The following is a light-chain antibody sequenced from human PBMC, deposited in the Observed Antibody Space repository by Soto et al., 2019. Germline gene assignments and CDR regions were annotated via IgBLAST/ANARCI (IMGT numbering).Light chain of an antibody. CDR1: QSISSSY. V-gene: IGKV3D-15*01. CDR3: QQYNNWPPT. CDR2: GAF. J-gene: IGKJ5*01. Sequence: EIVLTQSPFTLSLSPGERATLSCRASQSISSSYFAWYQHKPGKGPRLLIYGAFTRATGIPARFSGSGSGTELTLTISSLQSDDFAVYHCQQYNNWPPTFGHGTRLEIK.